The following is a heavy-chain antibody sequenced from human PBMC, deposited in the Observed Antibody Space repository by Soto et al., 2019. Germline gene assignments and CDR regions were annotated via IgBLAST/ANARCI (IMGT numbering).Heavy chain of an antibody. Sequence: GGSLRLSCAASGFTFSSYAMSWVRQAPGKGLEWVSAISGSGGSTYYADSVKGRFTSSRDNTKNTLYLQMNSLRAEDTAVYYCASHNIVLMVYALGGFDYWGQGTLVTVSS. CDR3: ASHNIVLMVYALGGFDY. CDR1: GFTFSSYA. CDR2: ISGSGGST. V-gene: IGHV3-23*01. J-gene: IGHJ4*02. D-gene: IGHD2-8*01.